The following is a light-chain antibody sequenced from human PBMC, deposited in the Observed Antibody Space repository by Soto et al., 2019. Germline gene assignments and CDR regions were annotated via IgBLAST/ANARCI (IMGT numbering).Light chain of an antibody. CDR3: CSYAGSYSYV. CDR1: SSDVGGYNY. Sequence: QSALTQPRSVSGSPGQSVTISCTGTSSDVGGYNYVSGYQQHPGKAPKLMIYDVSKRPSGVPDRFSGSKSGNTASLTISGLQAEDEADYYCCSYAGSYSYVFGTGTQLTVL. V-gene: IGLV2-11*01. J-gene: IGLJ1*01. CDR2: DVS.